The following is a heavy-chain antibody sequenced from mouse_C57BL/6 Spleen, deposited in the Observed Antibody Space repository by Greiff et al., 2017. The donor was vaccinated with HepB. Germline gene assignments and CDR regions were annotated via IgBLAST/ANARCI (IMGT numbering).Heavy chain of an antibody. CDR1: GYSITSGYY. CDR3: ASDPDSSGY. D-gene: IGHD3-2*02. Sequence: EVKLMESGPGLVKPSQSLSLTCSVTGYSITSGYYWNWIRQFPGNKLEWMGYISYDGSNNYNPSLKNRISITRDTSKNQFFLKLNSVTTEDTATYYCASDPDSSGYWGQGTLVTVSA. J-gene: IGHJ3*01. CDR2: ISYDGSN. V-gene: IGHV3-6*01.